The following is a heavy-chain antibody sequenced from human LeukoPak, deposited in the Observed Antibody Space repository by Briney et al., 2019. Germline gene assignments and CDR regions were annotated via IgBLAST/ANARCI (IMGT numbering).Heavy chain of an antibody. D-gene: IGHD5-18*01. CDR3: ARVSGYSYGYPTLDY. Sequence: SETLSLTCTVSGGSISSYYWSWIRQPPGKGLEWIGEINHSGSTNYNPSLKSRVTISVDTSKNQFSLKLSSVTAADTAVYYCARVSGYSYGYPTLDYWGQGTLVTVSS. V-gene: IGHV4-34*01. J-gene: IGHJ4*02. CDR1: GGSISSYY. CDR2: INHSGST.